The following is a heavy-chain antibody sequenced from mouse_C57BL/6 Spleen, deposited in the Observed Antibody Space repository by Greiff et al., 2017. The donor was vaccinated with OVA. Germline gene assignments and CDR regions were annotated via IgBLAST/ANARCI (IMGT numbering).Heavy chain of an antibody. Sequence: EVQLVESGEGLVKPGGSLKLSCAASGFTFSSYAMSWVRQTPEKRLEWVAYISSGGDYIYYADTVKGRFTISRDNARNTLYLQMSSLKSKDTAMYYCTRDRREFEDYAMDYWGQGTSVTVSS. V-gene: IGHV5-9-1*02. CDR3: TRDRREFEDYAMDY. CDR1: GFTFSSYA. J-gene: IGHJ4*01. CDR2: ISSGGDYI. D-gene: IGHD3-1*01.